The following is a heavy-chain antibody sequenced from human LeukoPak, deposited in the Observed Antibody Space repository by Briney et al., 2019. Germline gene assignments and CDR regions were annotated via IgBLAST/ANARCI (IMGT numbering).Heavy chain of an antibody. D-gene: IGHD3-9*01. CDR1: GGSISSSNW. J-gene: IGHJ2*01. Sequence: SGTLSLTCAVSGGSISSSNWWSWVRQPPGKGLEWIGEIYHSGSTNYNPSLKSRVTISADTSKNQVSLKLTSVTAADTAMYYCAKMNYDILTGPNWYFDLWGRGTLVTVSS. CDR2: IYHSGST. CDR3: AKMNYDILTGPNWYFDL. V-gene: IGHV4-4*02.